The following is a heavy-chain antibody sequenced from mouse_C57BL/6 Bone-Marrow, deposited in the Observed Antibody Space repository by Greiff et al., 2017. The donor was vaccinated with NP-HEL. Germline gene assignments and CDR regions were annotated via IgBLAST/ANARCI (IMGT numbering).Heavy chain of an antibody. J-gene: IGHJ4*01. CDR1: GFTFSDYY. V-gene: IGHV5-16*01. CDR3: AILHYAMDD. CDR2: INYDGSST. Sequence: EVQLQESEGGLVQPGSSMKLSCTASGFTFSDYYMAWVRQVPEKGLEWVANINYDGSSTYYLDSLKSRFIISRDNAKNILYLQMSSLKSEDTATYYCAILHYAMDDWGQGTSVTVSS.